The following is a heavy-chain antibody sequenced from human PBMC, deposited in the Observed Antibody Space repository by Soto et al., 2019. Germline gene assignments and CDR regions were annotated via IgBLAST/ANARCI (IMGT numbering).Heavy chain of an antibody. CDR2: MNPNSGNT. CDR1: GYTFTSYD. J-gene: IGHJ4*02. Sequence: QVQLVQSGAEVKKPGASVKVSCKASGYTFTSYDINWVRQATGQGLEWMGWMNPNSGNTGYAQKFQGRVTMTTNTSVSTAYMGLSSLGSADTAVYYGAREEGGGSDLDYWGQGTLVTVSS. CDR3: AREEGGGSDLDY. V-gene: IGHV1-8*01. D-gene: IGHD1-26*01.